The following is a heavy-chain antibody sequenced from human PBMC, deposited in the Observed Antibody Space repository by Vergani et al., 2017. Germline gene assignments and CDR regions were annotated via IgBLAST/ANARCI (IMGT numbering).Heavy chain of an antibody. D-gene: IGHD2-2*01. CDR3: ARCTCVVVPAANKRGYYYMDV. V-gene: IGHV1-18*01. J-gene: IGHJ6*03. CDR1: GYTFTSYG. CDR2: ISAYNGNT. Sequence: QVQLVQSGAEVKKPGASVKVSCKASGYTFTSYGISWVRQAPGQGLEWMGWISAYNGNTNYAQKLQGRVTMTTDTSTSTAYMELRSLRSDDTAVYYCARCTCVVVPAANKRGYYYMDVWGKGTTVTVSS.